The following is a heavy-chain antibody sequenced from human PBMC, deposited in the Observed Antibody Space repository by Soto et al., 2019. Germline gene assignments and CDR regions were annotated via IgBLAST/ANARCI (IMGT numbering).Heavy chain of an antibody. D-gene: IGHD3-22*01. J-gene: IGHJ6*02. V-gene: IGHV1-69*06. Sequence: SVKVSCKASGGTFSSYAISWVRQAPGQGLEWMGGIIPIFGTANYAQKFQGRVTITADKSTSTAYMELSSLRSEDTAVYYCARAHYDSSGYYPYYYGMDVWGQGTTVTV. CDR1: GGTFSSYA. CDR2: IIPIFGTA. CDR3: ARAHYDSSGYYPYYYGMDV.